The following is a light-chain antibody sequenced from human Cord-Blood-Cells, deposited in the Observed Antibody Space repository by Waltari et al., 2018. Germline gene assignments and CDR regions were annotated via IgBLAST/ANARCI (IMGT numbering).Light chain of an antibody. J-gene: IGKJ1*01. V-gene: IGKV1-5*01. CDR2: DAS. CDR1: QSISSW. Sequence: DIQMSQSPSTLPASVGERVTITCLASQSISSWLAWYQQKPGKAPKLLIYDASSLESGVPSRFSGSGSGTEFTLTISSLQPDDFATYYCQQYNSYWTFGQGTKVEIK. CDR3: QQYNSYWT.